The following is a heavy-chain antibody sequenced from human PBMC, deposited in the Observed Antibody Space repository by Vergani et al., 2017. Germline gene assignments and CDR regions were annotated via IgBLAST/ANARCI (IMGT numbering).Heavy chain of an antibody. J-gene: IGHJ6*02. D-gene: IGHD3-16*01. Sequence: EVQLLESGGDLVQPGGSLRLSCAASGFTVSSNYMSWVRQAPGKGLEWVSVIYSGGSTYYADSVKGRFTISRDNSKNTLYLQMNSLRAEDTAVYYCAKSLRAYGMDVWGQGTTVTVS. V-gene: IGHV3-66*02. CDR3: AKSLRAYGMDV. CDR1: GFTVSSNY. CDR2: IYSGGST.